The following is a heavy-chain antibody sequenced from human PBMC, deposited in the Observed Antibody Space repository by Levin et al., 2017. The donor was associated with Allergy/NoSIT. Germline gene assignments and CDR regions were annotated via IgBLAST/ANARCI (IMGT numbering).Heavy chain of an antibody. D-gene: IGHD5-24*01. CDR2: ISGSGGST. V-gene: IGHV3-23*01. CDR3: AKGDGYNVFDY. Sequence: GESLKISCAASGFTFSSYAMSWVRQAPGKGLEWVSAISGSGGSTYYADSVKGRFTISRDNSKNTLYLQMNSLRAEDTAVYYCAKGDGYNVFDYWGQGTLVTVSS. CDR1: GFTFSSYA. J-gene: IGHJ4*02.